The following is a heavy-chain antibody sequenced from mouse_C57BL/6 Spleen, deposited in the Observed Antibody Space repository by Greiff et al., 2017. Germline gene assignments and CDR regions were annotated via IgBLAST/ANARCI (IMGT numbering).Heavy chain of an antibody. CDR3: ARESGAWFAY. CDR2: INPSSGYT. D-gene: IGHD3-1*01. V-gene: IGHV1-4*01. J-gene: IGHJ3*01. CDR1: GYTFTSYT. Sequence: VQLVESGAELARPGASVKMSCKASGYTFTSYTMHWVKQRPGQGLEWIGYINPSSGYTKYNQKFKDKATLTADKSSSTAYMQLSSLTSEDSAVYYCARESGAWFAYWGQGTLVTVSA.